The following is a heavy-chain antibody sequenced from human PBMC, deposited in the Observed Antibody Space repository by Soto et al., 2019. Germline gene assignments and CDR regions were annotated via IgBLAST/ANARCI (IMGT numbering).Heavy chain of an antibody. V-gene: IGHV1-18*04. Sequence: QVQLVQSGAEVEKPGASVKVSCKASGYTFTSYGITWVRQAPGQGLEWMGLISAYNGNTNYAQRLQGRVTMTTDTSTTTAYIELRSLRSDDTAVYYCAREVYDVVGTTGYCFDCWGQGTLVTVSS. CDR2: ISAYNGNT. CDR1: GYTFTSYG. J-gene: IGHJ4*02. D-gene: IGHD1-26*01. CDR3: AREVYDVVGTTGYCFDC.